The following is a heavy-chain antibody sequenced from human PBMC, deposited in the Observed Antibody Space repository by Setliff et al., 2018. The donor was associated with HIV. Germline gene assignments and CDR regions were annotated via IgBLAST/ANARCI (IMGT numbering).Heavy chain of an antibody. D-gene: IGHD3-16*01. CDR1: GYSISSSHW. CDR3: AKTVVGDSYALPNDGFDI. J-gene: IGHJ3*02. CDR2: IYYSGST. Sequence: SETLSLTCAVSGYSISSSHWWGWIRQPPGKGLEWIGYIYYSGSTNYNPSLKSRATMSVDTSNNRFSLKLSSVTALDTAVYYCAKTVVGDSYALPNDGFDIWGQETMVTV. V-gene: IGHV4-28*06.